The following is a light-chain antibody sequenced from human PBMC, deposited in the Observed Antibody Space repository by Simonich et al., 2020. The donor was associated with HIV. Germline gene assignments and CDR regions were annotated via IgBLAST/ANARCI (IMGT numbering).Light chain of an antibody. J-gene: IGKJ1*01. CDR1: QSVGSN. Sequence: EIVMTQSPATLSVSPGERATLSCRASQSVGSNLVWYQQKPGQAPRLLIDGASSRATGIPDRFRCSGSGTDFTLTISRLEPEDFAVYYCQQYGSSPQTFGQGTKVEIK. CDR3: QQYGSSPQT. V-gene: IGKV3-20*01. CDR2: GAS.